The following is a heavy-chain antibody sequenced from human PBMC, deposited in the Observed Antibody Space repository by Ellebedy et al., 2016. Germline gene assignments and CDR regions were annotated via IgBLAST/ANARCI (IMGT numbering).Heavy chain of an antibody. CDR1: GFTFSTYS. J-gene: IGHJ6*03. CDR3: ARGQLEYYYYMGV. V-gene: IGHV3-21*01. Sequence: GGSLRLXXAASGFTFSTYSMTWVRQAPGKGLEYISSISGSSSYTYYADSVKGRFTISRDNARNSLYLQMDSLRAEDTAMYYCARGQLEYYYYMGVWGTGTTVTVSS. D-gene: IGHD1-1*01. CDR2: ISGSSSYT.